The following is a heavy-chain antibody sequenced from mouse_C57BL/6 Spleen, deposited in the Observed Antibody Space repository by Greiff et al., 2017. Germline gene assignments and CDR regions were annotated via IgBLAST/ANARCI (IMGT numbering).Heavy chain of an antibody. J-gene: IGHJ3*01. CDR1: GFTFSSYT. Sequence: EVKLVESGGGLVKPGGSLKLSCAASGFTFSSYTMSWVRQTPEKRLEWVATISGGGGNTYYPDSVKGRFTISRDNAKNTLYLQMSSLRSEDTALYYCARDYYDYDDFAYWGQGTLVTVSA. D-gene: IGHD2-4*01. CDR3: ARDYYDYDDFAY. CDR2: ISGGGGNT. V-gene: IGHV5-9*01.